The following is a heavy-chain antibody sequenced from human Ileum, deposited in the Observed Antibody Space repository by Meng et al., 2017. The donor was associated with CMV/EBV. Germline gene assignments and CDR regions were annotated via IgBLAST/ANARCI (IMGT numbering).Heavy chain of an antibody. Sequence: GESLKISCAASGFTFSSYSMNWVRQAPGKGLEWVSSISSSSSYIYYADSVKGRFTISRDNAKNSLYLQMNSLRAEDKAVYYCARSIAAAAMRWFDPWGQGALVTVSS. J-gene: IGHJ5*02. CDR3: ARSIAAAAMRWFDP. CDR2: ISSSSSYI. V-gene: IGHV3-21*01. CDR1: GFTFSSYS. D-gene: IGHD6-13*01.